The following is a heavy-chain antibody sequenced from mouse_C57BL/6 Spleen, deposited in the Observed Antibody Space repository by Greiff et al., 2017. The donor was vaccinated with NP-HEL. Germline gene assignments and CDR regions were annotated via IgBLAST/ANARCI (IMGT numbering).Heavy chain of an antibody. J-gene: IGHJ3*01. CDR2: INPSNGGN. Sequence: QVQLKQPGTGLVKPGASVKLSCKASGYTFTSYWMHWVRQRPGQGLEWIGNINPSNGGNTYNEKFKSKATLIVDKTSSTAYMQLSNLPSEDSAVYYCARRAYYGNYWGFAYWGQGTLVTVSA. D-gene: IGHD2-10*01. V-gene: IGHV1-53*01. CDR3: ARRAYYGNYWGFAY. CDR1: GYTFTSYW.